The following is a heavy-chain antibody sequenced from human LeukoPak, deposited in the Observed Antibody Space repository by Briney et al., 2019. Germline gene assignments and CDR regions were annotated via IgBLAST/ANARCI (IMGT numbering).Heavy chain of an antibody. V-gene: IGHV4-34*01. CDR3: ARGDADGWDS. J-gene: IGHJ4*02. CDR1: GGSFNGYY. CDR2: INHSGRT. D-gene: IGHD4-17*01. Sequence: SETLSLTCAVYGGSFNGYYWSWIRQPPGKGLEWIGEINHSGRTNYNPSLKSRLTISVDTSKNQFSLNLNSVSAADSAVYYCARGDADGWDSWGQGALVTVSS.